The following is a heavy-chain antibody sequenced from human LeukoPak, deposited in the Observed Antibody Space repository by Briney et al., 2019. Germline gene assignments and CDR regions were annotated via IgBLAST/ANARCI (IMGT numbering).Heavy chain of an antibody. CDR3: ARGADGVSSNSRGWFDP. D-gene: IGHD2-15*01. CDR2: ISSSSSII. CDR1: GFTFSSYE. V-gene: IGHV3-48*03. Sequence: GGSLRLSCAASGFTFSSYEMNWVRQAPGKGLEWVSYISSSSSIIYYADSVRGRFTISRDNAKNSLYLQMNSLRAEDTAVYSCARGADGVSSNSRGWFDPWGQGTLVTVSS. J-gene: IGHJ5*02.